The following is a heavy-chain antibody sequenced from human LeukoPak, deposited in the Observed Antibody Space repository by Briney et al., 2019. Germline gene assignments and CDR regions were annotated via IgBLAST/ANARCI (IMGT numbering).Heavy chain of an antibody. CDR1: GFTFSSYS. CDR3: ARVGLIGDYVDY. CDR2: ISSSSSYT. Sequence: GGSLRLSCAASGFTFSSYSMNWVRQAPGKGLEWVSSISSSSSYTNYADSVKGRFTISRDNAKNSLYLQMNSLRAEDTAVYYCARVGLIGDYVDYWGQGTLVTVSS. D-gene: IGHD4-17*01. V-gene: IGHV3-21*01. J-gene: IGHJ4*02.